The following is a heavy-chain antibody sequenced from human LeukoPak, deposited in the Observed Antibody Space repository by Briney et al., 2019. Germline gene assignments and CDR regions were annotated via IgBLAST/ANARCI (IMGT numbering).Heavy chain of an antibody. V-gene: IGHV3-21*01. CDR3: AREGGYTYDYDY. CDR1: GFTFSSYN. CDR2: ISSSTSYI. Sequence: GGSLRLSCAASGFTFSSYNMNWVRQAPGKGLEWVSSISSSTSYIYYADSVKGRFTICRDNAKNSLYLQMNSLRAEDTAVYYCAREGGYTYDYDYWGQGTLVTVSS. J-gene: IGHJ4*02. D-gene: IGHD5-18*01.